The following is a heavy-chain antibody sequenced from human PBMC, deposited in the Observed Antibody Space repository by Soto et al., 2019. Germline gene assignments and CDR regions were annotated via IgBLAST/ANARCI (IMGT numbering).Heavy chain of an antibody. CDR1: GFTFSYYW. V-gene: IGHV3-74*01. CDR3: ARGDRGAFDE. D-gene: IGHD3-10*01. J-gene: IGHJ4*02. CDR2: IHSDGSAT. Sequence: EVQLVESGGDLVQPGGSLRLSCAASGFTFSYYWMHWVRQPPGKGLVWVSRIHSDGSATTYADSVKGRFTISRDNAKNRLYLQMNSLTADDTAVYYCARGDRGAFDEWGQGTLVTVSS.